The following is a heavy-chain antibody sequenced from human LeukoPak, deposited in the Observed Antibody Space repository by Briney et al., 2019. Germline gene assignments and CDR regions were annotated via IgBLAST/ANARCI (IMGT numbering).Heavy chain of an antibody. J-gene: IGHJ5*01. Sequence: PSETLSLTCNVSGYSISSGYYWGWIRQPPGKGLEWIGTIHHTGTTNYNPSLKSRLTISVDKSNNQFSLKLSSVTAADTAIYYCAREPRGIPYVWFDSWGQGTLVTVSS. CDR2: IHHTGTT. V-gene: IGHV4-38-2*02. D-gene: IGHD2-21*01. CDR1: GYSISSGYY. CDR3: AREPRGIPYVWFDS.